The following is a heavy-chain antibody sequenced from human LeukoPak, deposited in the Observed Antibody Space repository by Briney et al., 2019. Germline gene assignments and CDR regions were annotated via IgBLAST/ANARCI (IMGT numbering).Heavy chain of an antibody. V-gene: IGHV1-2*06. CDR2: INPNSGGT. CDR3: ARDHWTVPVWKNGYSYDPTWEYAFDI. D-gene: IGHD5-18*01. CDR1: GYTFTGYY. Sequence: ASVKVSCKASGYTFTGYYMHWVRQAPGQGLEWMGRINPNSGGTNNAQKFQGRVTMTRDTSISTAYMELSSLRSEDTAVYYCARDHWTVPVWKNGYSYDPTWEYAFDIWGQGTMVTVSS. J-gene: IGHJ3*02.